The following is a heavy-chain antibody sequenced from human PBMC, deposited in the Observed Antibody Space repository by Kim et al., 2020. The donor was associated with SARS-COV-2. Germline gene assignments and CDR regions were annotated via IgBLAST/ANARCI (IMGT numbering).Heavy chain of an antibody. CDR2: ISYDGSNK. CDR3: AKAALRGVNYYYYGMDV. CDR1: EFTFSTYG. J-gene: IGHJ6*02. Sequence: GGSLRLSCVASEFTFSTYGMLWVRQAPGKGLEWVAIISYDGSNKYYADSVKGRFTISRDNSENTLYLQMNSLRAEDTAVYSCAKAALRGVNYYYYGMDVWGQGTTVTVSS. D-gene: IGHD3-10*01. V-gene: IGHV3-30*18.